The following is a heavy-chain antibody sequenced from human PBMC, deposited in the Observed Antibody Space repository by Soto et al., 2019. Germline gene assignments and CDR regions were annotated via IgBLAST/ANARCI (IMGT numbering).Heavy chain of an antibody. Sequence: GASVKVSCKASGGTFSSYAISWVRQAPGQGLEWMGGIIPIFGTANCAQKFQGRVTITADESTSTAYMELSSLRSEDTAVYYCARDGPERYSSSSFDYWGQGTLVTVSS. V-gene: IGHV1-69*13. CDR3: ARDGPERYSSSSFDY. J-gene: IGHJ4*02. CDR2: IIPIFGTA. CDR1: GGTFSSYA. D-gene: IGHD6-6*01.